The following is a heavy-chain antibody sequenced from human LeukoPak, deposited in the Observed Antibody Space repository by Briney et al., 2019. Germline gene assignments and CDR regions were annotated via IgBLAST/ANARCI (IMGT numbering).Heavy chain of an antibody. CDR2: LSGSGLST. D-gene: IGHD1-26*01. V-gene: IGHV3-23*01. Sequence: PGGSLRLSCAASAFTFSRYGMGWVRQAPGKGLEWVSALSGSGLSTYYADSVKGRFTISKDNSKNTLFLQMNSLRPEDTAVYYCARDKWEPRYAFDIWGQGTMVTVSS. J-gene: IGHJ3*02. CDR3: ARDKWEPRYAFDI. CDR1: AFTFSRYG.